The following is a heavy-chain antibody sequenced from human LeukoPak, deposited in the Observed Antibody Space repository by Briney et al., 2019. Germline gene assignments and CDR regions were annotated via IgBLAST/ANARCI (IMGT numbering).Heavy chain of an antibody. D-gene: IGHD1-26*01. J-gene: IGHJ4*02. Sequence: SETLSLTCGVSGYSISSGHYWGWIRQSPGKGLEWIGSISHSGGTYYIPSLRSRVTMSLDTSRNQFSLNLSSVTAADTAVYFCARVGPLAVGATSSVYSFDYWGQGTLVTVSS. CDR1: GYSISSGHY. V-gene: IGHV4-38-2*01. CDR2: ISHSGGT. CDR3: ARVGPLAVGATSSVYSFDY.